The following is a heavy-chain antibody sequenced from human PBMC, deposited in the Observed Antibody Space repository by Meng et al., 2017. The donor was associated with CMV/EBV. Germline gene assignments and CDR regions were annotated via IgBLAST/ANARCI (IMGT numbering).Heavy chain of an antibody. J-gene: IGHJ6*02. V-gene: IGHV1-69*10. D-gene: IGHD2-2*01. CDR2: IIPILGIA. CDR1: GGTFSSYA. Sequence: SVKVSCKASGGTFSSYAISWVRQAPGQGLEWMGGIIPILGIANYAQKFQGRVTITADKSTSTAYMELRSLRSYDTAVYYCARDVVSDIVVVPAAILGDYYCYGMDVWGQGTTVTVSS. CDR3: ARDVVSDIVVVPAAILGDYYCYGMDV.